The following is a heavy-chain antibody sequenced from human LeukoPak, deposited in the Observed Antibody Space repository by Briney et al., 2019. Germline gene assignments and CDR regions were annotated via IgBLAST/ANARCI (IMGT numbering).Heavy chain of an antibody. J-gene: IGHJ5*02. V-gene: IGHV1-69*04. D-gene: IGHD6-19*01. CDR3: ARDRVSRIAVPVNWFDP. Sequence: ASVKVSCKASGGTFSSYAISWVRQAPGQGLEWMGRIIPILGIANYAQKFQGRVTITADKSTSTAYMELSSLKSEDTAVYYCARDRVSRIAVPVNWFDPWGQGTLVTVSS. CDR1: GGTFSSYA. CDR2: IIPILGIA.